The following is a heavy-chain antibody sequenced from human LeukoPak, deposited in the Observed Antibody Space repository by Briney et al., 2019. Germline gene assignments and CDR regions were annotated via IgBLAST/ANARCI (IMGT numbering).Heavy chain of an antibody. Sequence: ASVKVSCKASGYTSTGYYMHWVRQAPGQGLEWMGWINPNSGGTNYAQKFQGRVTMTRDTSISTAYMELSRLRSDDTAVYYCAGGYCSGGSCSYFDYWGQGTLVTVSS. CDR1: GYTSTGYY. CDR2: INPNSGGT. J-gene: IGHJ4*02. V-gene: IGHV1-2*02. CDR3: AGGYCSGGSCSYFDY. D-gene: IGHD2-15*01.